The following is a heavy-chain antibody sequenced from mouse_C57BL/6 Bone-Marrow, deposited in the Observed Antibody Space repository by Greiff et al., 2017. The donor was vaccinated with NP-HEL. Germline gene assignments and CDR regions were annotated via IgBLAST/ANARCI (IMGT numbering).Heavy chain of an antibody. CDR3: TRESRNYYAMDY. Sequence: VQLQQPGAELVRPGSSVKLSCKASGYTFTSYWMDWVKQRPGQGLEWIGNIYPSDSETHYNQKFKDKDTLTVDKSSSTAYIQLSSRTSEDSAVYYCTRESRNYYAMDYWGQGTSVTVSS. CDR2: IYPSDSET. V-gene: IGHV1-61*01. CDR1: GYTFTSYW. J-gene: IGHJ4*01. D-gene: IGHD1-1*01.